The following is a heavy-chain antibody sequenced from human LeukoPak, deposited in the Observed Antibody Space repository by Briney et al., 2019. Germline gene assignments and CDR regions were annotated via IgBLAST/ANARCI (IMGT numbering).Heavy chain of an antibody. V-gene: IGHV3-23*01. Sequence: PGGSLRLSCAASGFTFSSYEMNWVRQAPGKGLEWVSGISVSGGSTYYADSVKGRFTISRDNSKNTVYLQMNSLRADDTAVYYCAQTPGPIWGQGTMVTVSS. CDR1: GFTFSSYE. J-gene: IGHJ3*02. CDR2: ISVSGGST. CDR3: AQTPGPI.